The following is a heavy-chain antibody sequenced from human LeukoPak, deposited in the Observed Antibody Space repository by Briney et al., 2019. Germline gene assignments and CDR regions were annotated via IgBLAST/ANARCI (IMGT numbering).Heavy chain of an antibody. CDR1: GGSISSSTYY. CDR2: IYYSGAT. J-gene: IGHJ4*02. CDR3: ARESSYGYSIDY. Sequence: SDTLSLTCTVSGGSISSSTYYWGWIRQPPGKGLEWIGSIYYSGATYYNPSLKSRVTISIDTSKNQFSLRLSSVTAADTAVYYCARESSYGYSIDYWGQGTLVTVSS. V-gene: IGHV4-39*02. D-gene: IGHD5-18*01.